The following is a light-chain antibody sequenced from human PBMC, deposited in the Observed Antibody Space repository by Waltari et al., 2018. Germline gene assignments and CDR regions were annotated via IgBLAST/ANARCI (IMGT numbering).Light chain of an antibody. CDR3: MQAIHLPLT. CDR2: EVS. J-gene: IGKJ4*01. Sequence: DIVMTQTPLSLSVTPGQPASISSKSSQSLLFSDGKTYLYWYLQKPGQSPQLLIREVSSRFSGVPYRFSGSGSGTDFTLKISRVEAEDVGVYYCMQAIHLPLTFGGGTKVEIK. CDR1: QSLLFSDGKTY. V-gene: IGKV2-29*02.